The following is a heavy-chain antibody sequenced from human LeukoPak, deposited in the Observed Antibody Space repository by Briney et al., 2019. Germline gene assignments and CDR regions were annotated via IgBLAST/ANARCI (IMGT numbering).Heavy chain of an antibody. V-gene: IGHV3-23*01. J-gene: IGHJ4*02. Sequence: GGSLRLSCATSGFAFRINAMSWVRQAPGKGLEWVSTISAGGGSTHYGDSVKGRFTISRDNSKNTLYLQMNSLRAEDTAVYYCATYGTLGSGRYFDSWGQGTLVTVSS. CDR2: ISAGGGST. D-gene: IGHD2-15*01. CDR3: ATYGTLGSGRYFDS. CDR1: GFAFRINA.